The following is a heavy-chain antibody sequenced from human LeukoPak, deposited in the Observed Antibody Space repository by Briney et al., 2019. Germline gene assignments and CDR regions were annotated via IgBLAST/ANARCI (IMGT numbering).Heavy chain of an antibody. Sequence: HPGGSLRLSCVASGFTFSSHYMHWVRQAPGKGLVWVSRISNDGTIISYVDSVKGRFTISRDNAKNTLYLQMNSLRVEDSATYYCVPIGYALFDPWGQGTLVTVSS. CDR2: ISNDGTII. CDR1: GFTFSSHY. J-gene: IGHJ5*02. CDR3: VPIGYALFDP. D-gene: IGHD1-1*01. V-gene: IGHV3-74*01.